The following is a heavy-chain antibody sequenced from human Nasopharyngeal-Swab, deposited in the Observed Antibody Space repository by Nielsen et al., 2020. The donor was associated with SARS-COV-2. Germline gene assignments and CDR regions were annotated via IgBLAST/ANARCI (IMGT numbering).Heavy chain of an antibody. J-gene: IGHJ4*02. V-gene: IGHV4-59*08. D-gene: IGHD4-17*01. CDR3: AKGGDYGIRDY. CDR1: GVSVSPHY. Sequence: SETLSLTCNVSGVSVSPHYWSWLRQPPGKRLEWVGYIYYGGSTNSHPSLKNRVTMSVDPSKNQFSLKLTSVTAADTAVYYCAKGGDYGIRDYWGQGTLVTVSS. CDR2: IYYGGST.